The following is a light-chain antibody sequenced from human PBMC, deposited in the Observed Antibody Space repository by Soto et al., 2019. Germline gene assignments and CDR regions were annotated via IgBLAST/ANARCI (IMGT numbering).Light chain of an antibody. Sequence: QSVLTQPASVSGSPGQSITISCTGTSSDVGSYHPVSWYQHHPGRAPELMIYEDNKRPSGVSIRFSGSKSGNTASLTISGLQAEDEADYYCCSYAGGSTPVIFGGGTKLTVL. CDR3: CSYAGGSTPVI. CDR1: SSDVGSYHP. V-gene: IGLV2-23*01. J-gene: IGLJ2*01. CDR2: EDN.